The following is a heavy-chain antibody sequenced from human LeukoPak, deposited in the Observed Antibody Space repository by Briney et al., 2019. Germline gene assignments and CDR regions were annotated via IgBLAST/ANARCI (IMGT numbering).Heavy chain of an antibody. CDR3: ARFKGGTGFDY. V-gene: IGHV4-39*01. CDR2: ISSSGKA. CDR1: GGSITTTDFD. Sequence: TETLSLTCAVSGGSITTTDFDWAWIRQPPGQGFEWIATISSSGKAYYYPSLMSRVTISVDTSKNQFSLDVTSVTAADTGLFFCARFKGGTGFDYWGRGILVIVS. J-gene: IGHJ4*02. D-gene: IGHD1-26*01.